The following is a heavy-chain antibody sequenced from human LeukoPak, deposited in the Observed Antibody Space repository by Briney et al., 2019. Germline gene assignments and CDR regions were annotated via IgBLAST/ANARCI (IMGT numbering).Heavy chain of an antibody. J-gene: IGHJ6*04. CDR3: AELGITMIGGV. CDR1: GFTFSSYE. CDR2: ISSSGSTI. Sequence: PGGSLRLSCAASGFTFSSYEINWVRQAPGKGLEWVSYISSSGSTIYYADSVKGRFTISRDNAKNSLYLQMNSLRAEDTAVYYCAELGITMIGGVWGKGTTVIVSS. D-gene: IGHD3-10*02. V-gene: IGHV3-48*03.